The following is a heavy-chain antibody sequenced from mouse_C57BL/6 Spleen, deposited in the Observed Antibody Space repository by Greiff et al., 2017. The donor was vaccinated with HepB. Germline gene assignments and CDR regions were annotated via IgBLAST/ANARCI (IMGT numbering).Heavy chain of an antibody. CDR3: AREGGITTAFDY. J-gene: IGHJ2*01. Sequence: EVQLQQSGPGLVKPSQSLSLTCSVTGYSITSGYYWNWIRQFPGNKLEWMGYISYDGSNNYNPSLKNRISITRDTSKNQFFLKLNSVTTEDTATYYCAREGGITTAFDYWGQGTTLTVSS. D-gene: IGHD1-1*01. V-gene: IGHV3-6*01. CDR2: ISYDGSN. CDR1: GYSITSGYY.